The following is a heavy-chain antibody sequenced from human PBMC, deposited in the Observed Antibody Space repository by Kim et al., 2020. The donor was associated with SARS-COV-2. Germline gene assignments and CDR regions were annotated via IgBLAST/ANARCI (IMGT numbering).Heavy chain of an antibody. D-gene: IGHD1-26*01. J-gene: IGHJ3*02. V-gene: IGHV4-39*01. Sequence: SLKSRVTISVDTSKNQFSLKLSSVTAADTAVYYCARLNSGSYFGNDAFDIWGQGTMVTVSS. CDR3: ARLNSGSYFGNDAFDI.